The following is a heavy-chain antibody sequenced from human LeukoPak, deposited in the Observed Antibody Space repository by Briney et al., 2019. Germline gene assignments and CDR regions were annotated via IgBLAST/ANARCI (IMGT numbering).Heavy chain of an antibody. CDR2: LYYSGST. Sequence: SETLSFTCAVYGGSFSSYYWSWIRQPPGRGLEWIGYLYYSGSTNYNPSLKSRATISVDTSKNQFSLKLSSVTAADTAVYYCARHFCSGDNCYYFDYWGQGTLVTVSS. J-gene: IGHJ4*02. D-gene: IGHD2-15*01. V-gene: IGHV4-59*08. CDR3: ARHFCSGDNCYYFDY. CDR1: GGSFSSYY.